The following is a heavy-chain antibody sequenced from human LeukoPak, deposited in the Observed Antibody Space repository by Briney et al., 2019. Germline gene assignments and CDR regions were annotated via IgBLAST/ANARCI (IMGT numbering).Heavy chain of an antibody. V-gene: IGHV3-49*04. Sequence: PGRSLRLSCTASGFTFGDYAMSWVRQAPGKGLEWVGFIRSKAYGGTTEYAASVKGRFTISRDDSKSIAYLQMNSLKTEDTAVYYCTRDPGYDILTGYYRPFDYWGQGTLVTDSS. CDR1: GFTFGDYA. D-gene: IGHD3-9*01. J-gene: IGHJ4*02. CDR3: TRDPGYDILTGYYRPFDY. CDR2: IRSKAYGGTT.